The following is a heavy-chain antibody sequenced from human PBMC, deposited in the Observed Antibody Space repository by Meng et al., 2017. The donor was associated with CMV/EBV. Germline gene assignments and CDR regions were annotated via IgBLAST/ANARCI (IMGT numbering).Heavy chain of an antibody. CDR1: GGSISSSSYY. D-gene: IGHD2-2*01. Sequence: ESLKISCTVSGGSISSSSYYWGWSRQPPGKGLEWIGSIYYSGSTYYNPSLKSRVTISVDTSKNQFSLKLSSVTAADTAVYYCARHTRYCSSTSCLNWYFDLWGRGTLVTVSS. V-gene: IGHV4-39*01. CDR3: ARHTRYCSSTSCLNWYFDL. J-gene: IGHJ2*01. CDR2: IYYSGST.